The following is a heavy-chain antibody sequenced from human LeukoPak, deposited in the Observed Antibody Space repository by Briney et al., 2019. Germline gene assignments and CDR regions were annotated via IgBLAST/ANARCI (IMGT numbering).Heavy chain of an antibody. D-gene: IGHD3-10*01. CDR1: GLTFDDYA. Sequence: GGSLRLSCAASGLTFDDYAMHWVRQAPGKGLEWVAGISWNSGSIGYADSVKGRFTISRDNAKNSLYLQMNSLRAEETALYYCAIDSFAMVRGGRFNYWGQGTLVTVSS. CDR2: ISWNSGSI. V-gene: IGHV3-9*01. J-gene: IGHJ4*02. CDR3: AIDSFAMVRGGRFNY.